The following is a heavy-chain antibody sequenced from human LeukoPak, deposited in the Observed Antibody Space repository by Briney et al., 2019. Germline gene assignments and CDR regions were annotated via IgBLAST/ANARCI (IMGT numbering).Heavy chain of an antibody. CDR1: GFTFSSYW. J-gene: IGHJ4*02. Sequence: SGGSLRLSCAASGFTFSSYWMHWVRQSPGKGLVWVSGINSDGSSTTYADSVKGRFTISRDNAKNTVYLQMNNLRAEDTAVYHCATSRTFDYWGQGTLVTVSS. CDR3: ATSRTFDY. V-gene: IGHV3-74*01. CDR2: INSDGSST.